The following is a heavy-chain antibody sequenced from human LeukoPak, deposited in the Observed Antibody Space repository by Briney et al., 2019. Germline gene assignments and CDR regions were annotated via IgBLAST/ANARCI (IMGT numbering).Heavy chain of an antibody. D-gene: IGHD6-13*01. J-gene: IGHJ6*03. CDR3: ARHIMGIGYYYMDV. Sequence: ASVKVSCKASGYTFSSYDINWVRQATGQGLEWMGWMNPDSGNTGYAQKFQGRVGITRNTSINTAYMELSSLRSEDTAVYYCARHIMGIGYYYMDVWGKGTTVTVSS. CDR2: MNPDSGNT. CDR1: GYTFSSYD. V-gene: IGHV1-8*01.